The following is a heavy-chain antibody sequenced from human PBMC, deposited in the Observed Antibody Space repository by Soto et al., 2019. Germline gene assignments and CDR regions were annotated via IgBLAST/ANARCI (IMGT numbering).Heavy chain of an antibody. Sequence: QLQLQESRPRLVKPSQTLSLACTVSGGSFSRGGYYWSWIRQLPGKVLEWIGYIYYSGSTYYNPSLKSRFTISLDTSKNQFSLKLSSVTAADTAVYYCARATSFSGHHGYWGQGTLVTVAS. CDR1: GGSFSRGGYY. D-gene: IGHD2-8*02. CDR2: IYYSGST. CDR3: ARATSFSGHHGY. V-gene: IGHV4-31*03. J-gene: IGHJ4*02.